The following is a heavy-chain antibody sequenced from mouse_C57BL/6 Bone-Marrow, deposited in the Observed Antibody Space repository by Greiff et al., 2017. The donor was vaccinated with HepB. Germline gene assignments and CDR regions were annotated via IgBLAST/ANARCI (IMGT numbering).Heavy chain of an antibody. Sequence: EVKLQESGGGLVKPGGSLKLSCAASGFTFSSYAMSWVRQTPEKRLEWVATISDGGSCTYYPDNVKGRFTISRDNAKNNLYLQMSHLKSEDTAMYYCARDQAYYSNYEGFAYWGQGTLVTVSA. CDR2: ISDGGSCT. J-gene: IGHJ3*01. D-gene: IGHD2-5*01. CDR3: ARDQAYYSNYEGFAY. V-gene: IGHV5-4*01. CDR1: GFTFSSYA.